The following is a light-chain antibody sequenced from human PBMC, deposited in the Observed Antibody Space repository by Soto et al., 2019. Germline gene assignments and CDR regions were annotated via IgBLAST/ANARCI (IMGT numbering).Light chain of an antibody. J-gene: IGKJ1*01. CDR1: QSVSSSY. V-gene: IGKV3-20*01. CDR2: GAS. Sequence: EIVLTQSPGTLSLSPWERDTLSCRASQSVSSSYLAWYQQKPGQAPRLLIYGASSRATGIPDRFSGSGSGTDFTLTISRLEPEDFAVYYCQQYGSSPPTFGQGTKV. CDR3: QQYGSSPPT.